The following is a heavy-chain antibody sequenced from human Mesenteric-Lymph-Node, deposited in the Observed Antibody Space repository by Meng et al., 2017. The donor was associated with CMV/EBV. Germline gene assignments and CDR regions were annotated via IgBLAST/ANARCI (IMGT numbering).Heavy chain of an antibody. J-gene: IGHJ4*02. CDR1: GFTFSSYA. Sequence: GGSLRLSCAASGFTFSSYAMSWVRQAPGKGLEWVSAISGSGGSTYYADSVKGRFTISRDNAKNSLYLQMNSLRAEDTAVYYCARLCSTSCPFDYWGQGTLVTVSS. V-gene: IGHV3-23*01. CDR3: ARLCSTSCPFDY. CDR2: ISGSGGST. D-gene: IGHD2-2*01.